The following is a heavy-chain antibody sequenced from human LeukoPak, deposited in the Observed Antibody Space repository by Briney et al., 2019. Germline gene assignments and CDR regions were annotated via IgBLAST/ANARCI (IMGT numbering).Heavy chain of an antibody. CDR3: ARASSYDFWSGYPYYYYYYMDV. Sequence: PSETLSLTCTVSGGSISSYYWTWIRQPPGKGLEWIGYIYYSGSTNYNPSLKSRVTISVDTSKNQFSLKLSSVTAADTAVYYCARASSYDFWSGYPYYYYYYMDVWGKGTTVTVSS. CDR2: IYYSGST. D-gene: IGHD3-3*01. V-gene: IGHV4-59*01. J-gene: IGHJ6*03. CDR1: GGSISSYY.